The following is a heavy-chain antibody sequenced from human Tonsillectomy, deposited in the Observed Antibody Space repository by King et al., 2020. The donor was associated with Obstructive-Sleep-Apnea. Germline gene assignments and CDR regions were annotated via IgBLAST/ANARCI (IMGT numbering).Heavy chain of an antibody. CDR1: GFTFSSYA. CDR3: ARDPGYCSSTSCKAFDY. Sequence: VQLVESGGGVVQPGRSLRLSCAASGFTFSSYAMHWVRQAPGKGLEWVAVISYDGSNKYYADSVKGRFTISRDNSQNTLYLQMNSLRAEDTAVYYCARDPGYCSSTSCKAFDYWGQGTLVTVSS. J-gene: IGHJ4*02. D-gene: IGHD2-2*01. V-gene: IGHV3-30-3*01. CDR2: ISYDGSNK.